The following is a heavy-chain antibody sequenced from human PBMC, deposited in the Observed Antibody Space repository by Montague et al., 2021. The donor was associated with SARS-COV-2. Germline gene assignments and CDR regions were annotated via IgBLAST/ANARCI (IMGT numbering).Heavy chain of an antibody. V-gene: IGHV3-7*01. Sequence: SLRLSCAASGFRSTSNWMTWVRQAPGKGLKWVAHIKQDGSEKNYADSVKGRFTISRDNAKNSIFLQMNDLRAEDSAIYYCAKDDDYTSSCHYWGQGTLVTVSS. D-gene: IGHD6-13*01. J-gene: IGHJ4*02. CDR1: GFRSTSNW. CDR3: AKDDDYTSSCHY. CDR2: IKQDGSEK.